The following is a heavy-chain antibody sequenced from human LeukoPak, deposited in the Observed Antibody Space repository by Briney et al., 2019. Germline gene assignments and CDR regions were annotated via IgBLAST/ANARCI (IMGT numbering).Heavy chain of an antibody. CDR2: TSGSGGSA. V-gene: IGHV3-23*01. D-gene: IGHD5-18*01. CDR1: GFTFSSYS. Sequence: PGGSLRLSCAASGFTFSSYSMNWVRQAPGKGLEWVSGTSGSGGSAYYADSVKGRFTISRDNSKNTLYLQMNSLRAEDTAVYYCAKRGRLLDTAKHYFDYWGQGTLVTVSS. J-gene: IGHJ4*02. CDR3: AKRGRLLDTAKHYFDY.